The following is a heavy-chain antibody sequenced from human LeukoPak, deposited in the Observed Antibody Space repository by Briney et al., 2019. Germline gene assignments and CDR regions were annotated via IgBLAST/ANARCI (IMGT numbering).Heavy chain of an antibody. Sequence: SETLSLTCTVSGGSISSYYWSWIRQPPGKGLEWIGYIYYSGSTNYNPSLKSRVTISVDTSKNQFSLKLSSVTAADTAVYYCASHPNPTDFWSGYGIDYWGQGTLVTVSS. J-gene: IGHJ4*02. CDR3: ASHPNPTDFWSGYGIDY. CDR2: IYYSGST. V-gene: IGHV4-59*08. CDR1: GGSISSYY. D-gene: IGHD3-3*01.